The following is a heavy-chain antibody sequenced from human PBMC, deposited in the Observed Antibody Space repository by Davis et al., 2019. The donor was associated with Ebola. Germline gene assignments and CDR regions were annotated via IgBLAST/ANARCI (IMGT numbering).Heavy chain of an antibody. V-gene: IGHV3-33*08. D-gene: IGHD1-1*01. J-gene: IGHJ4*02. CDR3: ARGGVSDDPDY. CDR2: IWYDGSNK. Sequence: GESLKISCAASGFTVSSNYMSWVRQAPGKGLEWVAVIWYDGSNKYYADSVKGRFTISRDNSKNTLYLQMNSLRAEDTAVYYCARGGVSDDPDYWGQGTLVTVSS. CDR1: GFTVSSNY.